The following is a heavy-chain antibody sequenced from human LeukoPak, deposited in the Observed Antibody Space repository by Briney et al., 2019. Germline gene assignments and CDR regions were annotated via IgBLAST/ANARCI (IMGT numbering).Heavy chain of an antibody. Sequence: SETLSLTCTVSGGPISGYYWNWIRQPPGKGPEWIGSIYYSGRTSFNGSLKTRITMSVDTSKNQSSLKLTSVTTADTAVYFCARDSVGDYWLDPWGQGTPVTVSS. D-gene: IGHD2-15*01. J-gene: IGHJ5*02. CDR3: ARDSVGDYWLDP. CDR1: GGPISGYY. V-gene: IGHV4-59*01. CDR2: IYYSGRT.